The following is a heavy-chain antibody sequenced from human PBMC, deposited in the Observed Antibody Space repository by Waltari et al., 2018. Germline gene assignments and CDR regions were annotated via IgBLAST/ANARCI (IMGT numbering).Heavy chain of an antibody. CDR3: AIHTGIAAAEAYMDV. V-gene: IGHV1-45*02. Sequence: QMRLVQSGAEVKKTGSSVQASCTASVYTFTYRYLHWVRHAPGQALEWMGWITPFNGNTNYAQKFQDRVTITRDRSMSTAYMELSSLRSEDTAMYYCAIHTGIAAAEAYMDVWGKGTTVTVSS. CDR1: VYTFTYRY. J-gene: IGHJ6*03. CDR2: ITPFNGNT. D-gene: IGHD6-13*01.